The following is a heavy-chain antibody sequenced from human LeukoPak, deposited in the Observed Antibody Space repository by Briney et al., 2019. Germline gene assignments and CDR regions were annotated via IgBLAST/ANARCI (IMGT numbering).Heavy chain of an antibody. CDR3: AREGFFGSGSYPPTGQDAFDI. D-gene: IGHD3-10*01. V-gene: IGHV1-69*06. Sequence: SVKVSCKASGGTFSSYAISWVRQAPGQGLEWMGGIIPIFGTANYAQKFQGRVTITADKSTSTAYMELSSLRSEDTAVYYCAREGFFGSGSYPPTGQDAFDIWGQGTMVTVSS. J-gene: IGHJ3*02. CDR2: IIPIFGTA. CDR1: GGTFSSYA.